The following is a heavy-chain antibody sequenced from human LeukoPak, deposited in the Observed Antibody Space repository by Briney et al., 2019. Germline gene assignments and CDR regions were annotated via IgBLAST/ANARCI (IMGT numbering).Heavy chain of an antibody. D-gene: IGHD6-6*01. V-gene: IGHV4-59*12. Sequence: SETLSLTCTVSGGSISSYYWSWIRQPPGKGLEWIGYIYYSGSTNYNPSLKSRVTISVDTSKNQFSLKLSSVTAADTAVYYCVKRGRRYSSSSVSDYWGQGTLVTVSS. CDR1: GGSISSYY. J-gene: IGHJ4*02. CDR2: IYYSGST. CDR3: VKRGRRYSSSSVSDY.